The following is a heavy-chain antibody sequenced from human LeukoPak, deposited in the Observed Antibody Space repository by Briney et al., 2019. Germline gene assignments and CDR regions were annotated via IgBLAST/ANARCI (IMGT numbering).Heavy chain of an antibody. CDR2: IIPIPGIA. V-gene: IGHV1-69*04. D-gene: IGHD3-22*01. Sequence: GSPVKVSCKASGDTFSRYAIPWVRQTPGHGRVWVGRIIPIPGIANYAQKCQGGVTITADKPPSPAHTELSRLRYQDTRVCFCGSQKGYYDSSGYGYWGQGTLVTVSS. J-gene: IGHJ4*02. CDR3: GSQKGYYDSSGYGY. CDR1: GDTFSRYA.